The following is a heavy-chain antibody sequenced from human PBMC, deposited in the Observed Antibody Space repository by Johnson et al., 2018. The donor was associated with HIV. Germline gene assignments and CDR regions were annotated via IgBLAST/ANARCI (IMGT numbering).Heavy chain of an antibody. J-gene: IGHJ3*02. V-gene: IGHV3-30*04. CDR3: ARGSYDFWSGYYTGHDAFDI. D-gene: IGHD3-3*01. Sequence: QVQLVESGGGVVQPGRSLRLSCAASGFTFSSYAMHWVRQAPGKGLEWVAVISYDGSNKYYADSVKGRFTISRYNSKNTLYLQMNSLRAEDTAVYYCARGSYDFWSGYYTGHDAFDIWGQVTMVTVSS. CDR2: ISYDGSNK. CDR1: GFTFSSYA.